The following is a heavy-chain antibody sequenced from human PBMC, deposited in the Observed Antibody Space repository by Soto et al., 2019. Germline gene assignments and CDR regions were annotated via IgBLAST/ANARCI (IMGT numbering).Heavy chain of an antibody. Sequence: EVQVLQSGGGLVPPGGSLRLSCAGSGFTFINTGMSWVRQAPGQGLEWVSAITGNGDTTYYADSVKGRFTISRDNSKSTLYLQMNSLRAEDTAVYYCAKIDDYFDYWGQGTLVTVSS. D-gene: IGHD3-22*01. CDR1: GFTFINTG. CDR3: AKIDDYFDY. V-gene: IGHV3-23*01. CDR2: ITGNGDTT. J-gene: IGHJ4*02.